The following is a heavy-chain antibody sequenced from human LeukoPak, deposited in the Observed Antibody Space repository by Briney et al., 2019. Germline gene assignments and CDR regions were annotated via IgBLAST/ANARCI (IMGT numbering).Heavy chain of an antibody. J-gene: IGHJ4*02. CDR1: GGSISSSNW. Sequence: SETLSLTCAVSGGSISSSNWWSWVRQPPGKGLEWIGEIYHSGSTNYNPSLKSRVTISVDKSKNQFSLKLSSVTAADTAVYYCARYRDIVGATPLDYWGQGTLVTVSS. V-gene: IGHV4-4*02. CDR2: IYHSGST. CDR3: ARYRDIVGATPLDY. D-gene: IGHD1-26*01.